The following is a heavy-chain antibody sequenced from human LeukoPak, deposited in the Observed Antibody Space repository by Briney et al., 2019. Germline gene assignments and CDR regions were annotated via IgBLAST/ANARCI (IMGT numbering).Heavy chain of an antibody. D-gene: IGHD6-6*01. V-gene: IGHV4-31*03. Sequence: SETLSLTCTVSGGSISSGGYYWGWIRQHPGKGLEWIGYIYYSGSTYYNPSLKSRVTISVDTSKNQFSLKLSSVTAADTAVYYCARFSWSSSGGDYWGQGTLVTVSS. CDR3: ARFSWSSSGGDY. J-gene: IGHJ4*02. CDR2: IYYSGST. CDR1: GGSISSGGYY.